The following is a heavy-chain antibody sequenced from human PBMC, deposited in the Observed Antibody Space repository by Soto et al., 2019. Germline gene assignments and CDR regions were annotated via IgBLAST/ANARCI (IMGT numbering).Heavy chain of an antibody. J-gene: IGHJ4*02. V-gene: IGHV1-69*02. D-gene: IGHD3-22*01. CDR1: GGTFSSYT. CDR2: IIPILGIA. Sequence: SVKVSCKASGGTFSSYTISWVRQAPGQGLEWMGRIIPILGIANYAQKFQGRVTITADKSTSTAYMELSSLRSEDTAVYYCAPSVFYYDGSGPFDYWGQGTLVTVSS. CDR3: APSVFYYDGSGPFDY.